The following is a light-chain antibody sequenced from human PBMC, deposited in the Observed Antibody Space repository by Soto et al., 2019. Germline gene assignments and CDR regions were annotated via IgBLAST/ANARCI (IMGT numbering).Light chain of an antibody. J-gene: IGKJ1*01. CDR3: QQYNNWPRT. CDR2: GAS. V-gene: IGKV3-15*01. Sequence: EIVMTQSSATLSVSPGERATLSCSASQSVSSNLAWYQQKPGQAPRLINYGASTRATGIPARFSGSGSGTEFTLTVSSLQSEDFAVYYCQQYNNWPRTFGQGTKVDIK. CDR1: QSVSSN.